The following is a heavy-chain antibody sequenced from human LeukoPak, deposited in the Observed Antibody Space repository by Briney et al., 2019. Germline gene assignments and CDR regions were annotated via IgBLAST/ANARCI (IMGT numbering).Heavy chain of an antibody. CDR3: ARVDEGGYYYYGMDV. V-gene: IGHV4-30-2*01. Sequence: SETLSLTCAVSGGSISSGGYSWSWIRQPPGKGLEWLGYIYHSGSTYYNPSLKSRVTISVDRSKNQFSLKLSSVTAADTAVYYCARVDEGGYYYYGMDVWGQGTTVTVSS. CDR2: IYHSGST. J-gene: IGHJ6*02. CDR1: GGSISSGGYS. D-gene: IGHD3-16*01.